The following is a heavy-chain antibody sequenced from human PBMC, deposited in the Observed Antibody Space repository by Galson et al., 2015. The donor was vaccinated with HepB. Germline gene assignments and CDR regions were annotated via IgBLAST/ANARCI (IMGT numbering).Heavy chain of an antibody. CDR3: AKDRGGGMGSGREYYYYYYGMDV. V-gene: IGHV3-9*01. D-gene: IGHD3-10*01. CDR2: ISWNSGSI. CDR1: GFTFDDYA. Sequence: SLRLSCAASGFTFDDYAMHWVRQAPGKGLEWVSGISWNSGSIGYADSVKGRFTISRDNAKNSLYLQMNSLRAEDTALYYCAKDRGGGMGSGREYYYYYYGMDVWGQGTTVTVSS. J-gene: IGHJ6*02.